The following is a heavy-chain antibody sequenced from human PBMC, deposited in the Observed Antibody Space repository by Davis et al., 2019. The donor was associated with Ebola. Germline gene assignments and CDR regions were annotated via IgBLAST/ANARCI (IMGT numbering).Heavy chain of an antibody. Sequence: ASVKVSCKASGYTFTGYYMHWVRQAPGQGLEWMGRINPNSGGTNYAQKFQGRVTMTRDTSISTAYMELSRLRSDDTAVYYCAKDRREIFGVVYLRGGFDYWGQGTLVTVSS. V-gene: IGHV1-2*06. CDR3: AKDRREIFGVVYLRGGFDY. CDR2: INPNSGGT. CDR1: GYTFTGYY. J-gene: IGHJ4*02. D-gene: IGHD3-3*01.